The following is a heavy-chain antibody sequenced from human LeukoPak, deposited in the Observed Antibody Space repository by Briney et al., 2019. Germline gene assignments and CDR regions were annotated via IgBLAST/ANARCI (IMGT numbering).Heavy chain of an antibody. D-gene: IGHD3-22*01. Sequence: SETLSLTCAVYGGSFGGYYWSWIRQPPGKGLEWIGEINHSGSTNYNPSLKSRVTISVDTSKNQFSLKLSSVTAEDTAVYYCARGVVTILLDYWGQGTLVTVSS. J-gene: IGHJ4*02. CDR1: GGSFGGYY. V-gene: IGHV4-34*01. CDR3: ARGVVTILLDY. CDR2: INHSGST.